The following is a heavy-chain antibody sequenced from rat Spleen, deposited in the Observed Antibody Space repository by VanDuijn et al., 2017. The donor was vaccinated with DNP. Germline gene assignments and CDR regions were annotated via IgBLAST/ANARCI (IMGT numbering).Heavy chain of an antibody. CDR3: ARGSTSIYWYFDF. V-gene: IGHV5-22*01. J-gene: IGHJ1*01. CDR2: ISYDGGST. D-gene: IGHD3-1*01. CDR1: GFTFSDYY. Sequence: EVQLVESGGGLVQSGRSLKLSCAASGFTFSDYYMAWVRQAPTKGLEWVAYISYDGGSTYYGDSVKGRFTISRDNAKSTLYLQMNSLKSEDTATYYCARGSTSIYWYFDFWGPGTMVTVSS.